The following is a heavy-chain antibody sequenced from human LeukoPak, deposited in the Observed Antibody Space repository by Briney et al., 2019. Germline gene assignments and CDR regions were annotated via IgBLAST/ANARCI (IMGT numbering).Heavy chain of an antibody. V-gene: IGHV3-23*01. D-gene: IGHD1-1*01. CDR2: VSGSGGST. J-gene: IGHJ4*02. CDR3: AKSAESTVYYFDY. Sequence: GSLRLSCAASGFTFSSYAMSWVRQAPGKGLEWVSTVSGSGGSTYYAGSVKGRFTISRDSSKNTLCLQMNSLRAEDTAVYYCAKSAESTVYYFDYWGQGTLVTVSS. CDR1: GFTFSSYA.